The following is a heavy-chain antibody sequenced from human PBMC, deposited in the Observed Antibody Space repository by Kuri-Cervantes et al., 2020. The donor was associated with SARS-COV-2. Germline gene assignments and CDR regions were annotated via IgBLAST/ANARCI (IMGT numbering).Heavy chain of an antibody. CDR3: VRIRAATVIADY. Sequence: SGPTLVKPTETLTLTCSVSGFSLTKARMGVSWIRQPPGKALEWLAHISSNDEKSYNTSLNTRLSISKDTSKDQVVLTMTNMDPVDTATYYCVRIRAATVIADYWGQGTLVTVSS. V-gene: IGHV2-26*01. CDR2: ISSNDEK. D-gene: IGHD4-11*01. J-gene: IGHJ4*02. CDR1: GFSLTKARMG.